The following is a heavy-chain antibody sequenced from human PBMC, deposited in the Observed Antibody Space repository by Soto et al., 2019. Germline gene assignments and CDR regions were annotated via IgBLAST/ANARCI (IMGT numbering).Heavy chain of an antibody. D-gene: IGHD1-26*01. CDR1: GASLLSSY. CDR3: AKGWDEKYFDS. V-gene: IGHV4-4*07. CDR2: IFSSGRT. J-gene: IGHJ4*02. Sequence: VQLQESGPGLVKPSETLSLSCTVSGASLLSSYWSWVRQPAGKGLEWIGHIFSSGRTSYNPSLKNRLTLSIDTSKNLFSLNLSSVPAADTAVYYCAKGWDEKYFDSWGQGSLVTVSS.